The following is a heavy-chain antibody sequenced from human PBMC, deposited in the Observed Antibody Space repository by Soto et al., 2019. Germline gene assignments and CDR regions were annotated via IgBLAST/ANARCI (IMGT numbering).Heavy chain of an antibody. Sequence: QVQLVESGGGVVQPGRSLRLSCAASGFTFSSYGMHWVRQAPGKGLEWVAVIWYDGSNKYDADSVKGRFTISRDTSKNTLYLQMNSLRAEDTAVYYCARDLVAVAAYYYYGMDVWGQGTTVTVSS. CDR1: GFTFSSYG. CDR3: ARDLVAVAAYYYYGMDV. J-gene: IGHJ6*02. CDR2: IWYDGSNK. V-gene: IGHV3-33*01. D-gene: IGHD6-19*01.